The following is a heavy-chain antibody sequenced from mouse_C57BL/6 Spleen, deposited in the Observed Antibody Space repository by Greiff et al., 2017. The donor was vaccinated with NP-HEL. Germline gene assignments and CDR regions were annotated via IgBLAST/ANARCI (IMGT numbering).Heavy chain of an antibody. Sequence: DVKLVESGGDLVKPGGSLKLSCAASGFTFSSYGMSWVRQTPDKRLEWVATISSGGSYTYYPDSVKGRFTISRDNAKNTLYLQMSSLKSEDTAMYYCARTGTGAMDYWGQGTSVTVSS. J-gene: IGHJ4*01. CDR1: GFTFSSYG. CDR2: ISSGGSYT. D-gene: IGHD4-1*01. CDR3: ARTGTGAMDY. V-gene: IGHV5-6*02.